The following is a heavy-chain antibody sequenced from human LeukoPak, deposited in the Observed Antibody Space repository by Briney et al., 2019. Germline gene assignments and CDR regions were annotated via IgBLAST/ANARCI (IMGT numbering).Heavy chain of an antibody. CDR2: VNWNGGST. V-gene: IGHV3-20*04. Sequence: GGSLRLSCAASGFSFNNYGMTWVRQGPGKGMEWVSGVNWNGGSTVYADSVKGRFTISRDNAKNSLYLEMNSLRAEDTAVYYCARDGAAAAGRYFDYWGQGSLVTVSS. J-gene: IGHJ4*02. CDR3: ARDGAAAAGRYFDY. D-gene: IGHD6-13*01. CDR1: GFSFNNYG.